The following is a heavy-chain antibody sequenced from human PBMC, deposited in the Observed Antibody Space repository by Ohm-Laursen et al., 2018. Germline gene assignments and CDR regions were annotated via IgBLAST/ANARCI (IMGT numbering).Heavy chain of an antibody. Sequence: SLRLSCAASGFPFSAYSMNWVRQAPGKGLEWISYISNVVSVTWYADSVKGRFTVSRDNAKNSLYLQMNSLRAEDTAVYYCARGPSGTATIGRGQGTLVTVSS. CDR3: ARGPSGTATIG. CDR2: ISNVVSVT. D-gene: IGHD5-24*01. V-gene: IGHV3-48*01. J-gene: IGHJ4*02. CDR1: GFPFSAYS.